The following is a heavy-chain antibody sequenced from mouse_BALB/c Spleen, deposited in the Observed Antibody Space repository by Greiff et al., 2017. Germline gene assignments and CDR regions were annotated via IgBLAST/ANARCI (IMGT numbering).Heavy chain of an antibody. V-gene: IGHV5-6-4*01. CDR3: TREGKLGGYFDY. CDR2: ISSGGSYT. Sequence: DVKLVESGGGLVKPGGSLKLSCAASGFTFSSYTMSWVRQTPEKRLEGVATISSGGSYTYYPDSVKGRFTISRDNAKNTLYLQMSSLKSEDTAMYYCTREGKLGGYFDYWGQGTTLTVAS. J-gene: IGHJ2*01. D-gene: IGHD4-1*01. CDR1: GFTFSSYT.